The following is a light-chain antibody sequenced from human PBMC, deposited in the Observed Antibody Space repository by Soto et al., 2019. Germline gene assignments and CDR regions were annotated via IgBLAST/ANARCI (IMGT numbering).Light chain of an antibody. V-gene: IGKV1-5*01. J-gene: IGKJ1*01. CDR1: QSISSW. CDR2: HAS. Sequence: IPMTQSPSTLSASVGDRVTITCRASQSISSWLAWYQQKPGTAPKLLIYHASTLESGVPSRFSGSGSGTEFTLTISSLQPDDLATYYCQQYNSYSFGQGTKVDIK. CDR3: QQYNSYS.